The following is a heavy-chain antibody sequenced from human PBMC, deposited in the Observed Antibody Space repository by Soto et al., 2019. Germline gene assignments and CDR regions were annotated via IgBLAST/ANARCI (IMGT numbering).Heavy chain of an antibody. CDR2: MYYGGNT. D-gene: IGHD5-12*01. J-gene: IGHJ4*02. Sequence: QVQLEESGPGLVKPSETLSLACSVSGASVTTSYWNWIRQPPGKTLEWIGHMYYGGNTDYNPSLKGRVSFSVDTAKIQFSLNLTSLTAADTAVYYCATGRGGYATPYWGQGIVVVVSS. CDR1: GASVTTSY. CDR3: ATGRGGYATPY. V-gene: IGHV4-59*02.